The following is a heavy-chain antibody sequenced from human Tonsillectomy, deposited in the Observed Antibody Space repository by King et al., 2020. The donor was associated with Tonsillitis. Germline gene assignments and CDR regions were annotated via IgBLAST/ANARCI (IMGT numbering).Heavy chain of an antibody. CDR1: GFTFSYYA. D-gene: IGHD6-19*01. V-gene: IGHV3-64D*06. J-gene: IGHJ6*03. Sequence: VQLVESGGGLVQPGGSLRLSCSASGFTFSYYAMHWVRQAPGKGLEYVSAISSNGGSTYYADSVKGRFTISRDNSKNTLYLQMSSLRAEDTAMYYCVKSSGWNYYYYYMDVWGKGTTVTVSS. CDR2: ISSNGGST. CDR3: VKSSGWNYYYYYMDV.